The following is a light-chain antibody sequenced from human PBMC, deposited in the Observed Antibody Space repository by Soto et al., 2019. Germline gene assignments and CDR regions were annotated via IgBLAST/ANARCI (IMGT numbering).Light chain of an antibody. CDR1: QSIRHY. CDR2: GAS. J-gene: IGKJ1*01. CDR3: QHHNSYSQT. V-gene: IGKV1-5*01. Sequence: DIQMTQSPPTLSASVGDRVTITCRTSQSIRHYLAWYQQMPGKAPKLLIYGASTLQSGVSSRFSGICSGTEFTFTISCLQPDDFGTYFCQHHNSYSQTFGQGTK.